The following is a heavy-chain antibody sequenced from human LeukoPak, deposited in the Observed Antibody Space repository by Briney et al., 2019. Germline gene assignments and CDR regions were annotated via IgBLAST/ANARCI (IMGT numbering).Heavy chain of an antibody. J-gene: IGHJ4*02. V-gene: IGHV3-7*01. Sequence: PGGSLRLSCAASGFIFSSYWMSWVRQAPGKGLEWVANIIQDGSEKYYVDSVKGRFTISRDNAKNSLYLQMNSLRAEDTAVYYCARTRRVAVTATHPYYSDYWGQGTLVTVSS. D-gene: IGHD2-21*02. CDR1: GFIFSSYW. CDR3: ARTRRVAVTATHPYYSDY. CDR2: IIQDGSEK.